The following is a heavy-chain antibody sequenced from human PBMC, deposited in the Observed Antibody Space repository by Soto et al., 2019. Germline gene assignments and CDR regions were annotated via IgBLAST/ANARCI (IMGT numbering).Heavy chain of an antibody. D-gene: IGHD6-25*01. Sequence: GGSLSSYYWTWIRQSPGKGLEWIGYVYFSGNTNYNPSLKSRVTISIDTSKNQFSLRLASVTAADTAFYYCGSVRPSGYVLSWGQGTLVTSPQ. CDR3: GSVRPSGYVLS. V-gene: IGHV4-59*01. J-gene: IGHJ5*02. CDR2: VYFSGNT. CDR1: GGSLSSYY.